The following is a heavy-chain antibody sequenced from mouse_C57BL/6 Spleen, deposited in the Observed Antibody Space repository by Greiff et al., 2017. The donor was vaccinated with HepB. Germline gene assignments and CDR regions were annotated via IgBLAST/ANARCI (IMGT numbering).Heavy chain of an antibody. CDR2: IHPNSGST. J-gene: IGHJ3*01. V-gene: IGHV1-64*01. CDR3: AIYYGSSSFAY. CDR1: GYTFTSYW. Sequence: QVQLKQPGAELVKPGASVKLSCKASGYTFTSYWMHWVKQRPGQGLEWIGMIHPNSGSTNYNEKFKSKATLTVDKSSSTAYMQLSSLTSEDSAVYYCAIYYGSSSFAYWGQGTLVTVSA. D-gene: IGHD1-1*01.